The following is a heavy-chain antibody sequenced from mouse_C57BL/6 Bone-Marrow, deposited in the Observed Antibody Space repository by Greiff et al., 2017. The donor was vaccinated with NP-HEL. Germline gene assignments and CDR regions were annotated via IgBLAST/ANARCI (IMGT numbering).Heavy chain of an antibody. CDR2: IDPSDSYT. J-gene: IGHJ4*01. V-gene: IGHV1-50*01. CDR1: GYTFTSYW. Sequence: QVQLQQPGAELVKPGASVKLSCKASGYTFTSYWMQWVKQRPGQGLEWIGEIDPSDSYTNYNQKFKGKATLTVDTSSSTAYRQLSSLTSEDSAVYYCARITTVVATGAMDYWGQGTSVTVSS. CDR3: ARITTVVATGAMDY. D-gene: IGHD1-1*01.